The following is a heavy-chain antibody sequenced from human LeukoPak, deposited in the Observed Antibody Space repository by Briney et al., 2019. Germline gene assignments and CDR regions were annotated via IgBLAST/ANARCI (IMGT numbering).Heavy chain of an antibody. CDR3: ARVGAAAGIGFGHHCYYYYMYV. CDR2: IYYREST. V-gene: IGHV4-59*01. CDR1: GRYISSNY. J-gene: IGHJ6*03. D-gene: IGHD6-13*01. Sequence: SETLSLTCSVSGRYISSNYLIWFHQPPRKGLTGVGCIYYRESTHYNPSLQSRATISVDTYMNQFSLKPSSVAAAGTAVYYCARVGAAAGIGFGHHCYYYYMYVWGKGTTVTISS.